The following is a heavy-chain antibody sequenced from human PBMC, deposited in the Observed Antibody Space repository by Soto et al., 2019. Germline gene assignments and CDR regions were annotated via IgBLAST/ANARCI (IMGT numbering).Heavy chain of an antibody. CDR3: AHRPWYAFEP. D-gene: IGHD6-13*01. V-gene: IGHV2-5*02. Sequence: QITLKESGPTLVKPTQTLTLTCTFSGFSLSTTGVGVGWIRQPPGKALEWLALIYWDGEKRYSPSLKSRLTITKATSKNQVVLTMTNMDPVDTATYYCAHRPWYAFEPWGQGILVTVSS. CDR2: IYWDGEK. J-gene: IGHJ5*02. CDR1: GFSLSTTGVG.